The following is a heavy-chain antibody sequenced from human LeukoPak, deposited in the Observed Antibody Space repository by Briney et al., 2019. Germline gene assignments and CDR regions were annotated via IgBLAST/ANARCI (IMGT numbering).Heavy chain of an antibody. J-gene: IGHJ4*02. D-gene: IGHD2-2*01. CDR2: LYYSGSP. Sequence: SETLSLTCTVSGASISSGDYFWSWIRQPPGKGPEWIGYLYYSGSPFYNPSLKRRLTMSVDTSKNQFYLQLNSMTAADTAVYYCARVVCTSTNCYAPSHLDYWGQGTLVTVSS. V-gene: IGHV4-30-4*01. CDR3: ARVVCTSTNCYAPSHLDY. CDR1: GASISSGDYF.